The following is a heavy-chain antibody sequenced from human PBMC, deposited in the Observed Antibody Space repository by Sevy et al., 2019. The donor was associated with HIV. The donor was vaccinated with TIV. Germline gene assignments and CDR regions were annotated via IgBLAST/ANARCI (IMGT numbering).Heavy chain of an antibody. D-gene: IGHD3-10*01. CDR3: ARDFYGTGSYYNVASDY. Sequence: GGSLRLSCAASGFTFSSYGMHWVRQAPGKGLEWVAVLWYDVSNKYYADSVKGRFTISRDNSKNTRYLQMNSLRAEDTAVYYCARDFYGTGSYYNVASDYWGQGTLVTVSS. J-gene: IGHJ4*02. CDR1: GFTFSSYG. CDR2: LWYDVSNK. V-gene: IGHV3-33*01.